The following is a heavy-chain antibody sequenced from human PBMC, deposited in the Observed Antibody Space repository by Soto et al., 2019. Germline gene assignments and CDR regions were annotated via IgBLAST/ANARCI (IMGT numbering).Heavy chain of an antibody. CDR3: ARVVSVGPAPFDY. V-gene: IGHV3-74*01. Sequence: EVQLVESGGGLVQPGGSLRLSCAASGFTFSSYWMHGVRQAPGKGLVWVSRINSDGSSTCYADSVKGRFTISRDNAKNTRYLQMNSLRAEDTAVYYCARVVSVGPAPFDYWGQGTLVTVSS. CDR1: GFTFSSYW. D-gene: IGHD1-26*01. CDR2: INSDGSST. J-gene: IGHJ4*02.